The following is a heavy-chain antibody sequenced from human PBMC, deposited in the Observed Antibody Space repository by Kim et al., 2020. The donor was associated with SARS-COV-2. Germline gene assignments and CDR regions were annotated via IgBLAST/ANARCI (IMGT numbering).Heavy chain of an antibody. CDR2: NT. Sequence: NTNYARTLRGRVTMTTDTSTSTVYMELRSLTSDDTAVYFCARDDYGDYPYYWGQGTLVTVSS. J-gene: IGHJ4*02. CDR3: ARDDYGDYPYY. V-gene: IGHV1-18*01. D-gene: IGHD4-17*01.